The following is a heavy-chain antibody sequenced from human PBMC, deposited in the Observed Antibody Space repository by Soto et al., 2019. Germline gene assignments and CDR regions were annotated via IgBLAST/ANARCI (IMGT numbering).Heavy chain of an antibody. V-gene: IGHV3-7*03. J-gene: IGHJ3*02. Sequence: EVQLVESGGGLVQPGGSLRLSCAASGFTFNNHWMTWVRQAPGKGLEWVANIHQHGSEKNYVDSVKGRFTVSRDNAKSSLYLQLNNLRAEDTAVYYCARGQDAFDIWGPGTMVTVSS. CDR3: ARGQDAFDI. CDR2: IHQHGSEK. CDR1: GFTFNNHW.